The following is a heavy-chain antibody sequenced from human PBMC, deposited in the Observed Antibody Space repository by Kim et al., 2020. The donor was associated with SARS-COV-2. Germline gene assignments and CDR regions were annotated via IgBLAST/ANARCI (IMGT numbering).Heavy chain of an antibody. V-gene: IGHV3-15*01. CDR1: GLTFSNAW. CDR3: STPLGGYYDTSGLHL. D-gene: IGHD3-16*01. J-gene: IGHJ4*02. CDR2: IRSLADGATA. Sequence: GGSLRLSCAVSGLTFSNAWMTWVRQAPGKGLEWVGRIRSLADGATADYAASVKGRFVISRDDSKNTLYLEMNGLKTDDSAVYFCSTPLGGYYDTSGLHLWGQGTQVTVSS.